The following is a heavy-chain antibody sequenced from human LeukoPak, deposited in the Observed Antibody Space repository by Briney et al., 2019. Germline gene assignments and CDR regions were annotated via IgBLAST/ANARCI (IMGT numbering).Heavy chain of an antibody. D-gene: IGHD3-10*01. J-gene: IGHJ4*02. CDR3: ARGASPNYFGSGAFDY. V-gene: IGHV3-20*04. Sequence: GGSLRLSCAASGFTFDDHGMSWVRQAPGKGLEWVSGIKWDSGRTGYADSVKGRFTISRDNAKNSVYLQMNSLRAEDTALYYCARGASPNYFGSGAFDYWGQGTLVTVSS. CDR2: IKWDSGRT. CDR1: GFTFDDHG.